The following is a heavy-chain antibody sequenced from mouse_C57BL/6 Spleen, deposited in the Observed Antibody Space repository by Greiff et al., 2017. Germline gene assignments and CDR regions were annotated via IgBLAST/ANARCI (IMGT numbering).Heavy chain of an antibody. CDR3: TRGLLRNFDV. CDR1: GYTFTDYE. Sequence: QVQLKQSGAELVRPGASVTLSCKASGYTFTDYEMHWVKQTPVHGLEWIGAIDPETGGTAYNQKFKGQAILTADKSTSTAYMELRSLTSEDSAVYYCTRGLLRNFDVWGTGTTVTVSS. D-gene: IGHD1-1*01. CDR2: IDPETGGT. V-gene: IGHV1-15*01. J-gene: IGHJ1*03.